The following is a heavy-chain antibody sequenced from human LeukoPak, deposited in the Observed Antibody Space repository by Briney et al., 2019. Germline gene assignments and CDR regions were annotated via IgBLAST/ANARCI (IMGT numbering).Heavy chain of an antibody. CDR2: INHSGST. V-gene: IGHV4-34*01. CDR3: ARGYGDYGSGSYYTGGDY. D-gene: IGHD3-10*01. J-gene: IGHJ4*02. CDR1: GGSLSGYY. Sequence: PSETLSLTCAVYGGSLSGYYWSWIRQPPGKGLEWIGEINHSGSTNYNPSLKSRVTISVDTSKNQFSLKLSSVTAADTAVYYCARGYGDYGSGSYYTGGDYWGQGTLVTVSS.